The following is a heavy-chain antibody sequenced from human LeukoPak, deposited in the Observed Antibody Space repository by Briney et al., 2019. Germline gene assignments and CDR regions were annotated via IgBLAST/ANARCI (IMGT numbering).Heavy chain of an antibody. CDR1: GFTFDDYG. D-gene: IGHD3-22*01. Sequence: PGGSLRLSCAASGFTFDDYGMSWVRQAPGKGLEWVSGINWNGGSTGYANSVMGRFTISRDNAKNSLYLQMNSLRAEDTALYYCARGSNYYYDSSGYYYRYYFDYWGQGTLVTVSS. V-gene: IGHV3-20*04. J-gene: IGHJ4*02. CDR2: INWNGGST. CDR3: ARGSNYYYDSSGYYYRYYFDY.